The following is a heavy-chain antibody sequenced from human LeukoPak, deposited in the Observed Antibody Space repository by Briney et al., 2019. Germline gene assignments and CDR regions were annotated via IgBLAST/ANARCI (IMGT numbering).Heavy chain of an antibody. CDR3: ARDGVVFGWSFVVVTKYGMDV. J-gene: IGHJ6*02. CDR1: GYTFTGYY. CDR2: INPNSGGT. Sequence: ASVKVSCKASGYTFTGYYMHWVRQAPGQGLEWMGWINPNSGGTNYAQKLQGRVTMTTDTSTSTAYMELRSLRSDDTAVYYCARDGVVFGWSFVVVTKYGMDVWGQGTTVTVSS. D-gene: IGHD2-21*02. V-gene: IGHV1-2*02.